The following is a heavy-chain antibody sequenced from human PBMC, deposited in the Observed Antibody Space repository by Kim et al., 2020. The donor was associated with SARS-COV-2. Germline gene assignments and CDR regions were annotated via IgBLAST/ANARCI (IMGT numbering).Heavy chain of an antibody. CDR3: ARGLFYGDPGCY. D-gene: IGHD4-17*01. CDR1: GFTFSSYS. J-gene: IGHJ4*02. Sequence: GGSLRLSCAASGFTFSSYSMNWVRQAPGKGLEWVSSISSSSSYIYYADSVKGRFTISRDNAKNSLYLQMNSLRAEDTAVYYCARGLFYGDPGCYWGQGTLVTVSS. CDR2: ISSSSSYI. V-gene: IGHV3-21*01.